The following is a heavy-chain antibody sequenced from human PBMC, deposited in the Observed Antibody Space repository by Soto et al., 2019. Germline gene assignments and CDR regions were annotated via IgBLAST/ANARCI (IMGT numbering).Heavy chain of an antibody. CDR3: VKNNGFWSGPYYYYAMDV. V-gene: IGHV3-23*01. D-gene: IGHD3-3*01. Sequence: EVQLLESGGGLVQPGGSLRLSCAASGFTFSNYAMTWVRQAPGKGLEWVSAISGSGGSTYYADSVKGRFTISRDNSKNTVYLQMNSLRAEDTAIYYCVKNNGFWSGPYYYYAMDVWGQGTTVTVSS. CDR1: GFTFSNYA. J-gene: IGHJ6*02. CDR2: ISGSGGST.